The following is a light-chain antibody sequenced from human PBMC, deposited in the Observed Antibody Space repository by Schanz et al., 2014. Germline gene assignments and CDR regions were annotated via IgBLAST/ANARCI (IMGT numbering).Light chain of an antibody. Sequence: QSVLTQPPSVSGAPGQRVTISCTGTSSDVGAYDYVSWYQQHPGKVPKLIIYEVNKRPSGVPDRFSGSKSGNTASLTVSGLQAEDEAEYYCSSYAGSNNWVFGGGTKLTVL. CDR3: SSYAGSNNWV. CDR2: EVN. J-gene: IGLJ3*02. V-gene: IGLV2-8*01. CDR1: SSDVGAYDY.